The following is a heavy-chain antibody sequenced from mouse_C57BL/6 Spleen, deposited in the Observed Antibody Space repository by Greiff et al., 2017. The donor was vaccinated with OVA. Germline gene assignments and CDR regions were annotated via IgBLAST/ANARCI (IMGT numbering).Heavy chain of an antibody. Sequence: EVQRVESGGGLVQPGGSMKLSCAASGFTFSDAWMDWVRQSPEKGLEWVAEIRNTANNHATYYAESVKGRFTISRDDSKSCVYLQMNSLIAEDTGIYYCTTSYYSNSYYFDYWGQGTTLTVSS. J-gene: IGHJ2*01. D-gene: IGHD2-5*01. CDR3: TTSYYSNSYYFDY. CDR1: GFTFSDAW. CDR2: IRNTANNHAT. V-gene: IGHV6-6*01.